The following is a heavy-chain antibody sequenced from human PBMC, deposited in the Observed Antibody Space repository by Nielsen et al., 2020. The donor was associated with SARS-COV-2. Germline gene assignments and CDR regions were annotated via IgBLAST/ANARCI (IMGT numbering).Heavy chain of an antibody. J-gene: IGHJ4*02. Sequence: SETLSLTCAVSGCSLTGYYWSWIRQPPGKGLEWIGHIYYNGRTNYNPSLKSRVTISVDTSKNQFSLKLSSVTAADTAVYYFARHLYGSGSQPLDNWDQGTLVTVSS. CDR2: IYYNGRT. CDR3: ARHLYGSGSQPLDN. V-gene: IGHV4-59*08. CDR1: GCSLTGYY. D-gene: IGHD3-10*01.